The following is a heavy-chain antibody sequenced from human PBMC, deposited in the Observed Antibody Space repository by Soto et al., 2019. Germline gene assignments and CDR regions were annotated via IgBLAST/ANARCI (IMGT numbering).Heavy chain of an antibody. V-gene: IGHV3-30*18. CDR1: GFTFSSYG. CDR2: ISYDGSNK. J-gene: IGHJ4*02. CDR3: AKDRIQYSGPNDY. Sequence: GGSLRLSCAASGFTFSSYGMHWVRQAPGKGLEWVAVISYDGSNKYYADSVKGRFTISRDNSKNTLYLQMNSLRAEDTAVYYCAKDRIQYSGPNDYWGQGTLVTVSS. D-gene: IGHD5-12*01.